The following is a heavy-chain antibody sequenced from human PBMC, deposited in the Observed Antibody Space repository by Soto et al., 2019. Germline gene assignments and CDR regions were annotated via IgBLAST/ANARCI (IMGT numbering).Heavy chain of an antibody. J-gene: IGHJ6*02. CDR1: GFTFSNAW. D-gene: IGHD3-10*01. Sequence: GGSLRLSCAASGFTFSNAWMNWVRQAPGKGLEWVGRIKSKTDGGTTDYAAPVKGRFTISRDDSKNTLYLQMNSLKTEDTAVYYCTTGVTMVRGVMILDYYYGMDVWGQGTTVTVSS. V-gene: IGHV3-15*07. CDR2: IKSKTDGGTT. CDR3: TTGVTMVRGVMILDYYYGMDV.